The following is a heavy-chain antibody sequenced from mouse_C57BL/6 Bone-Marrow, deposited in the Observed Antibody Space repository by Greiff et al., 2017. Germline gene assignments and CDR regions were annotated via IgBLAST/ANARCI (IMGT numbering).Heavy chain of an antibody. J-gene: IGHJ2*01. CDR3: AREWAYYRNIDY. Sequence: QVQLQQPGAELVKPGASVKMSCKASGYTFTSYWITWVKQRPGQGLEWIGDIYPGSGSTNYNEKFKSKATLTVDTSSSTAYMQLSSLTSEDSAVYYCAREWAYYRNIDYWGQGTTLTVSS. V-gene: IGHV1-55*01. CDR1: GYTFTSYW. D-gene: IGHD2-5*01. CDR2: IYPGSGST.